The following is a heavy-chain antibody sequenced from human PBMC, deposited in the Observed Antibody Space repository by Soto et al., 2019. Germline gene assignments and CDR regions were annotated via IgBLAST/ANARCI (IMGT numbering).Heavy chain of an antibody. J-gene: IGHJ4*02. V-gene: IGHV3-23*01. CDR1: GFTFSSYA. D-gene: IGHD3-10*01. Sequence: VGSLRLSCAASGFTFSSYAMSWVRQAPGKGLEWVSAISGSGGSTYYADSVKGRFTISRDNSKNTLYLQMNSLRAEDTAVYYCAKDFSNLWFGDPQQAGPYYFDYWGQGTLVTVSS. CDR3: AKDFSNLWFGDPQQAGPYYFDY. CDR2: ISGSGGST.